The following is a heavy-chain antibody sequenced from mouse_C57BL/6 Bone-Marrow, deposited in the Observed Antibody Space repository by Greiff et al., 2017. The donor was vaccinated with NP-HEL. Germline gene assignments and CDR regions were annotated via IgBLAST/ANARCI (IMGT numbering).Heavy chain of an antibody. Sequence: QVQLQQPGADLVKPGASVKLSCKASGYTFTSYWMHWVKQRPGRGLEWIGRIDPNSGGTKFNEKFKTKATLTVDKPSSTAYMQLCSLTSEDSAVYFCARYYSGSRGWYIDVWGRGTTVTVSS. CDR3: ARYYSGSRGWYIDV. V-gene: IGHV1-72*01. CDR2: IDPNSGGT. D-gene: IGHD1-1*01. J-gene: IGHJ1*03. CDR1: GYTFTSYW.